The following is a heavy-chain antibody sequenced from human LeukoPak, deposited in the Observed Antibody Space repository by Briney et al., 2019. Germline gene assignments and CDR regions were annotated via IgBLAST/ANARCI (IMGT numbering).Heavy chain of an antibody. D-gene: IGHD3-3*01. CDR1: GGFIGSYY. V-gene: IGHV4-4*07. CDR2: IYTSGST. CDR3: ANEAQPQKRITIFGVVSQRYYYYYMDV. Sequence: PSETLSLTCTVSGGFIGSYYWSWIRQPAGKGLEWIGRIYTSGSTNYNPSLKSRVTMSVDTSKNQFSLKLSSVTAADTAVYYCANEAQPQKRITIFGVVSQRYYYYYMDVWGKGTTVTVSS. J-gene: IGHJ6*03.